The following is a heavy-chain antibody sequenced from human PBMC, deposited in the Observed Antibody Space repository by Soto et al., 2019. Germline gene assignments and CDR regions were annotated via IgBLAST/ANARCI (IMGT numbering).Heavy chain of an antibody. CDR1: GFTFSSYA. V-gene: IGHV3-30-3*01. CDR2: ISYGGSNK. J-gene: IGHJ1*01. Sequence: GFLRLSCAASGFTFSSYAMHWVRQAPGKGLEWVAVISYGGSNKYYADSVKGRFTISRDNSKNTLYLQMNSLRAEDTAVYYCVSSLIASIAEYFQHWGQGTLVTVSS. CDR3: VSSLIASIAEYFQH.